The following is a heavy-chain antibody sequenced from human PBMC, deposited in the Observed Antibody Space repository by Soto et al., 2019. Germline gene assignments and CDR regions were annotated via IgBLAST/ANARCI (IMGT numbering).Heavy chain of an antibody. CDR2: ISAYNGNT. Sequence: ASVKVSCKASGYTFTSYGISWVRQAPGQGLEWMGWISAYNGNTNYAQKLQGRVTMTTDTSTSTAYMELRSLRSDDTAVYYCASNDPENDEHHPCDYWGQGTLVTVSS. V-gene: IGHV1-18*01. D-gene: IGHD1-1*01. CDR3: ASNDPENDEHHPCDY. CDR1: GYTFTSYG. J-gene: IGHJ4*02.